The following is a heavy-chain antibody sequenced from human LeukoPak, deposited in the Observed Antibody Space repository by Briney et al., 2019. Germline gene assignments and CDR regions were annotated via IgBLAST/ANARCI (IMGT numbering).Heavy chain of an antibody. Sequence: GGSLRLSCAASGFTFSSYSMNWVRQAPGKGLEWVSYISNSIIDYADSVKGRFTISRDNSKNTLYLQMNSLRAEDTAVYYCARDKNRVTIFAVAVDYWGQGTLVTVSS. D-gene: IGHD3-3*01. J-gene: IGHJ4*02. V-gene: IGHV3-48*01. CDR1: GFTFSSYS. CDR3: ARDKNRVTIFAVAVDY. CDR2: ISNSII.